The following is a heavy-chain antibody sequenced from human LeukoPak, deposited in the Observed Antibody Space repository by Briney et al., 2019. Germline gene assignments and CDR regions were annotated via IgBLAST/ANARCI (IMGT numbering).Heavy chain of an antibody. CDR1: GFTFSSYW. Sequence: GGSLRLSCAASGFTFSSYWMSWVRQAPGKGLEWVSYISSTGSTIFYADSVKGRFIISRDNAKNSLYLQMNSLRAEDTAVYYCARVVYCSGGSCQIFAFDIWGQGTMVTVSS. D-gene: IGHD2-15*01. J-gene: IGHJ3*02. V-gene: IGHV3-48*04. CDR3: ARVVYCSGGSCQIFAFDI. CDR2: ISSTGSTI.